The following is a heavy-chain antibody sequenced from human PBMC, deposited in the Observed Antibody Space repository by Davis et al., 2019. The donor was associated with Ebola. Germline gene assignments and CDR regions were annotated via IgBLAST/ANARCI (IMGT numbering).Heavy chain of an antibody. J-gene: IGHJ4*02. CDR2: ISWNSGSI. Sequence: PGGSLRLSCAASGFTFDGFAMHWVRQAPGKGLEWVSGISWNSGSIGYADSVKGRFTISRDNAKNSLYLQMNSLRAEDTALYYCANGFTMKTPGAYWGQGTLVTVSS. CDR1: GFTFDGFA. V-gene: IGHV3-9*01. D-gene: IGHD3-22*01. CDR3: ANGFTMKTPGAY.